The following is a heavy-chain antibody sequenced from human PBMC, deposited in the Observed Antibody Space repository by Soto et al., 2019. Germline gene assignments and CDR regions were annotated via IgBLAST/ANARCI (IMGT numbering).Heavy chain of an antibody. V-gene: IGHV1-24*01. CDR1: GYTLTELS. CDR2: FDPEDGET. D-gene: IGHD3-10*01. Sequence: ASVKVSCKVSGYTLTELSMHWVRQAPGKGLEWMGGFDPEDGETIYAQKFQGRVTMTEDTSTDTAYMELSSLRSEDTAVYYCATVLITMVRGVIINFDYWGQGTLVTVSS. CDR3: ATVLITMVRGVIINFDY. J-gene: IGHJ4*02.